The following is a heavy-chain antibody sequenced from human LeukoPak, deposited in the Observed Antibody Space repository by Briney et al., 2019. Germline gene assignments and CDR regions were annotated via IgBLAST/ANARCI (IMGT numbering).Heavy chain of an antibody. CDR3: ARGRMETHSYYDFWSGYRPLYFDY. V-gene: IGHV4-34*01. D-gene: IGHD3-3*01. CDR1: GGSFSGYY. Sequence: SSETLSLTYAVYGGSFSGYYWSWIRQPPGKGLEWIGEINHSGSTNYNPSLKSRVTISVDTSKNQFSLKLSSVTAADTAVYYCARGRMETHSYYDFWSGYRPLYFDYWGQGTLVTVSS. CDR2: INHSGST. J-gene: IGHJ4*02.